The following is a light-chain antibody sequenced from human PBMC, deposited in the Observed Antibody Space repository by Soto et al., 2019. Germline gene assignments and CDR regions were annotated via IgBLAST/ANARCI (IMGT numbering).Light chain of an antibody. J-gene: IGKJ1*01. CDR3: HQHGGSPET. CDR1: QSVSSSY. CDR2: GAS. Sequence: IVLTQSPATLSLSAGESTTLSCRASQSVSSSYLAWYQQKPGQAPRVLIYGASIRATGVPARFSGSGSGTEFILTFGELEPEDSGIYHCHQHGGSPETFGQGTKVDIK. V-gene: IGKV3-20*01.